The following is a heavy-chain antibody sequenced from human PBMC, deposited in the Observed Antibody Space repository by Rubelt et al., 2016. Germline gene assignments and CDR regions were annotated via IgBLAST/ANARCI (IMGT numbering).Heavy chain of an antibody. J-gene: IGHJ4*02. D-gene: IGHD6-19*01. CDR1: GFTFSFHG. CDR2: IRFDGSNK. Sequence: QVQLVESGGGVVQPGGSLRLSCAASGFTFSFHGMHWVRQAPGKGLEWVAFIRFDGSNKYYADSVKGRFTVSRDKSKNTLYLQRNSLRTEDTAVYYCAKIEVAGHSDYWGQGTLVTVSS. V-gene: IGHV3-30*02. CDR3: AKIEVAGHSDY.